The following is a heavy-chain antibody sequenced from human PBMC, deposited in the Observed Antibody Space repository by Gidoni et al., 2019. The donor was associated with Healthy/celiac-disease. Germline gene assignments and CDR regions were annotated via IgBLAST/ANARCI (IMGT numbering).Heavy chain of an antibody. CDR3: ARDWSTYYFDY. CDR1: GYTFTSYY. J-gene: IGHJ4*02. CDR2: INPSGGST. V-gene: IGHV1-46*03. Sequence: QVQLVQSGAEVKKPGASVKVSCKASGYTFTSYYMHWVRQAPGQGLEWMGIINPSGGSTSCAQKFQGRVTMTRDTSTSTVYMELSSLRSEDTAVYYCARDWSTYYFDYWGQGTLVTVSS.